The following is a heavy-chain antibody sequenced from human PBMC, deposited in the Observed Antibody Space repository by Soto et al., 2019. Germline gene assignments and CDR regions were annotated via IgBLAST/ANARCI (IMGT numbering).Heavy chain of an antibody. CDR2: IIPIFGTA. CDR3: ARPTTVTTRYYYYGMDV. Sequence: SVKVSCKASGVTFSSYAISWVRQAPGQGLEWMGGIIPIFGTANYAQKFQGRVTITADESTSTAYMELSSLRSEDTAVYYCARPTTVTTRYYYYGMDVWGQGTTVTVSS. V-gene: IGHV1-69*13. D-gene: IGHD4-17*01. CDR1: GVTFSSYA. J-gene: IGHJ6*02.